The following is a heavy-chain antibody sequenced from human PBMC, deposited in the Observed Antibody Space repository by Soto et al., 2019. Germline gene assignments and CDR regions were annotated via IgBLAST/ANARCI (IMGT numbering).Heavy chain of an antibody. J-gene: IGHJ4*02. V-gene: IGHV5-51*01. Sequence: GESLKISCKGSGYSFTSYWIGWVRQMPGKGLEWMGIIYPGDSDTRYSPSFQGQVTISADKSISTAYLQWSSLTASDTAMYYCASLENYDFWSGPSESSYWGQGTLVTVYS. CDR3: ASLENYDFWSGPSESSY. D-gene: IGHD3-3*01. CDR2: IYPGDSDT. CDR1: GYSFTSYW.